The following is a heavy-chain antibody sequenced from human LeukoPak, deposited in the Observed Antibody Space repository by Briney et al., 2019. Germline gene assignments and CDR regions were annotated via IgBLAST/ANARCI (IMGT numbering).Heavy chain of an antibody. V-gene: IGHV4-39*07. D-gene: IGHD5-18*01. CDR3: ARDTAMAWGYYYYMDV. CDR1: GGSISSNKYY. Sequence: SETLSLTCTVSGGSISSNKYYWGWIRQPPGKGLEWIGSIYYSGSTYYNPSLKSRVTISVDTSKNQFSLKLSSVTAADTAVYYCARDTAMAWGYYYYMDVWGKGTTVTVSS. J-gene: IGHJ6*03. CDR2: IYYSGST.